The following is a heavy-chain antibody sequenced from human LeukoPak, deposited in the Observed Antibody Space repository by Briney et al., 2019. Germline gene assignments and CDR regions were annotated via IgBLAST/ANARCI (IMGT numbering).Heavy chain of an antibody. CDR1: AYSFTSYW. D-gene: IGHD6-13*01. CDR3: ARQAAAGLNWFDP. V-gene: IGHV5-51*01. CDR2: IYPGDSDT. Sequence: GESLKISCKGSAYSFTSYWIGWVRQMPGKGLEWMGIIYPGDSDTRYSPSFQGHVTISADKSISTAYLQWSSLKASDTAMYYCARQAAAGLNWFDPWGQGTLVTVSS. J-gene: IGHJ5*02.